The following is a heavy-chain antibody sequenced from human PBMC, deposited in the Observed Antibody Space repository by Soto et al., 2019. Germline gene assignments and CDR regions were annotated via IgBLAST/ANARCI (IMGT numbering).Heavy chain of an antibody. D-gene: IGHD6-13*01. J-gene: IGHJ5*02. CDR2: IYYSGST. CDR3: ARDRSHQIAAAGFYDP. V-gene: IGHV4-31*03. Sequence: SETLSLTCTVSGGSISSGGYYWSWIRQHPGKGLEWIGYIYYSGSTYYNPSLKSRVTISVDTSKNQFSLKLSSVTAADTAVYYCARDRSHQIAAAGFYDPWGQGTLVTVSS. CDR1: GGSISSGGYY.